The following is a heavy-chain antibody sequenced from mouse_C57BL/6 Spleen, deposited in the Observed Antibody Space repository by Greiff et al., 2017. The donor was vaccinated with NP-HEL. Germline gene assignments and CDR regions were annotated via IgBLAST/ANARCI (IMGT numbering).Heavy chain of an antibody. D-gene: IGHD1-1*01. J-gene: IGHJ2*01. V-gene: IGHV1-22*01. CDR1: GYTFTDYN. CDR3: ARCGITTVGYDY. CDR2: INPNNGGT. Sequence: EVQLQQSGPELVKPGASVKMSCKASGYTFTDYNMHWVKQSHGKSLEWIGYINPNNGGTSYNQKFKGKATLTVNKSSSTAYMELRSLTSEDSAVYYCARCGITTVGYDYWGQGTTLTVSS.